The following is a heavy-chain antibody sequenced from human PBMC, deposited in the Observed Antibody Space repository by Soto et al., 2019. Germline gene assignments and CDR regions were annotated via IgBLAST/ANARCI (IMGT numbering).Heavy chain of an antibody. CDR3: ARGGRKLWPHFDY. Sequence: QLQLQESGSGLVKPSQTLSLTCAVSGGSISSGGYSWSWIRQPPGKGLEWIGYMYHSGSTYYNPSLKSRVSISVDRSKNQFSLKLSSVTAADTAVYYCARGGRKLWPHFDYWGQGTLVTVSS. J-gene: IGHJ4*02. CDR2: MYHSGST. V-gene: IGHV4-30-2*01. CDR1: GGSISSGGYS. D-gene: IGHD5-18*01.